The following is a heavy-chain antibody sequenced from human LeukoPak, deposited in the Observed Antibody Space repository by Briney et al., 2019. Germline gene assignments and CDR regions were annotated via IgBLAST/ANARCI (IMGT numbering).Heavy chain of an antibody. D-gene: IGHD2-15*01. CDR1: GYTFTSYD. Sequence: ASVKVSCKASGYTFTSYDINWVRQATGQGLGWMGWMNPNSGNTGYAQKFQGRVTMTRNTSISTAYMELSSLRSEDTAVYYCARKLGDYYYYYMDVWGKGTTVTVSS. J-gene: IGHJ6*03. CDR3: ARKLGDYYYYYMDV. V-gene: IGHV1-8*01. CDR2: MNPNSGNT.